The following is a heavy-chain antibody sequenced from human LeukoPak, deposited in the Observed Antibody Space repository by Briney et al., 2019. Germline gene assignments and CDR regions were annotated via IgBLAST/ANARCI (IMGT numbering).Heavy chain of an antibody. V-gene: IGHV3-23*01. CDR1: GFTFSSYG. CDR2: ISGSGGST. J-gene: IGHJ4*02. D-gene: IGHD5-12*01. CDR3: AKKVHRMVATFRGYRPYYFDY. Sequence: GGSLRLSCAASGFTFSSYGMSWVRQAPGKGLEWVSAISGSGGSTYYADSVKGRFTISRDNSKNTLYLQMNSLRAEDTAVYYCAKKVHRMVATFRGYRPYYFDYWGQGTLVTVSS.